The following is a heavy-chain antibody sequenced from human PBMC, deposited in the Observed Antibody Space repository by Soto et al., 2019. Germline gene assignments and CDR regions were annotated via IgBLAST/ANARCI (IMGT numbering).Heavy chain of an antibody. J-gene: IGHJ5*02. CDR1: GDSIKTFW. CDR2: IYQTGTI. Sequence: QVLVQESGPGLVKPSGTLSLTCAVSGDSIKTFWWSWVRQPPGKGLEWIGEIYQTGTINYNPSLRSRVTISVDRSKNQLSLRVDSVTAADTAIYYCVRVNDNDDFWTRWTLDPWGQGTLVTVSS. V-gene: IGHV4-4*02. CDR3: VRVNDNDDFWTRWTLDP. D-gene: IGHD3-3*01.